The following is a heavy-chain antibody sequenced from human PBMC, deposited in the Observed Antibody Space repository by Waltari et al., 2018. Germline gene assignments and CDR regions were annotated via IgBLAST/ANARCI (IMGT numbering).Heavy chain of an antibody. CDR2: IIPILGIA. V-gene: IGHV1-69*04. D-gene: IGHD6-13*01. CDR1: GGTFSSYA. Sequence: QVQLVQSGAEVKKPGSSVKVSCKASGGTFSSYAISWVRQAPGQGLEWMGGIIPILGIANYAQKVPGRVTITEDESTSTAYMELSSLRSEDTAVYYCARVPGIAATRDYYYMDVWGKGTTVTVSS. CDR3: ARVPGIAATRDYYYMDV. J-gene: IGHJ6*03.